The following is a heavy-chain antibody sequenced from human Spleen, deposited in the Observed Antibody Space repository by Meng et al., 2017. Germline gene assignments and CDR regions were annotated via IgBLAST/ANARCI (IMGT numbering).Heavy chain of an antibody. CDR1: GDSINNGGYY. CDR3: ARGPTTMAHDFDY. D-gene: IGHD4-11*01. V-gene: IGHV4-31*03. CDR2: IYYSGST. J-gene: IGHJ4*02. Sequence: LRLSCTVSGDSINNGGYYWSWIRHHPGKGLEWIGYIYYSGSTYYTPSLKSRLTMSLDTSNNQFSLKLSSVTAADTAVYYCARGPTTMAHDFDYWGQGTLVTVSS.